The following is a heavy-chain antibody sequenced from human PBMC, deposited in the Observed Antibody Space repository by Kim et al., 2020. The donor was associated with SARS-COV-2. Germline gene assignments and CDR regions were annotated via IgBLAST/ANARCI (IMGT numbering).Heavy chain of an antibody. CDR3: ARTTTVTTYFDAFDI. V-gene: IGHV3-30*04. CDR1: GFTLSSYG. J-gene: IGHJ3*02. CDR2: LEYCGFDK. D-gene: IGHD4-17*01. Sequence: GGSLRLSCAASGFTLSSYGMHWGRQAPGNSLELVALLEYCGFDKSYTDSVKGRFNISRDNSKHTLYLQMNSLRAEDSAVYYCARTTTVTTYFDAFDIWGQGTRVTVSS.